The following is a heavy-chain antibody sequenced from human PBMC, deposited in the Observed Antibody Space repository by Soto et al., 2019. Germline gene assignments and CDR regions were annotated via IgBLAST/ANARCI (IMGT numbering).Heavy chain of an antibody. Sequence: ASVKVSCKASGYTFTGYYMHWVRQATGQGLEWMGWMNPNSGNTGYAQKFQGRVTMTRNTSISTAYMELSSLRSEDTAVYYCARGRRSGFDPWGQGTLVTVSS. V-gene: IGHV1-8*02. CDR1: GYTFTGYY. CDR2: MNPNSGNT. CDR3: ARGRRSGFDP. J-gene: IGHJ5*02.